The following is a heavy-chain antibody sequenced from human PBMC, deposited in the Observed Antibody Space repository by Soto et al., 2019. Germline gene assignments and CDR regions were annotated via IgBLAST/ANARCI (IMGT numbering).Heavy chain of an antibody. J-gene: IGHJ5*01. CDR3: VKRWLNQYTAFARNLFDS. V-gene: IGHV3-64D*06. Sequence: GGYLRLSCSASGVTFSQFCMNWARQAPGKGLEYVSVISSDGGTTYYADSVKGRFSISRDNSRGTLLLQMSSLRLEDSGIYYCVKRWLNQYTAFARNLFDSWAQRTPVPGSS. D-gene: IGHD2-21*01. CDR2: ISSDGGTT. CDR1: GVTFSQFC.